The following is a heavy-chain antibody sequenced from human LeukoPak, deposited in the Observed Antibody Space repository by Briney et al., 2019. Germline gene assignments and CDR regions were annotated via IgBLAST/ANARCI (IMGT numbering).Heavy chain of an antibody. V-gene: IGHV4-34*01. CDR1: GGSFSGYY. J-gene: IGHJ6*02. CDR2: IYYSGST. D-gene: IGHD6-19*01. CDR3: ASIAVACSHYYYYYGMDV. Sequence: SETLSLTCAVYGGSFSGYYWSWIRQPPGKGLEWIGSIYYSGSTYYNPSLKSRVTISVDTSKTQFSLKLSSVTAADTAVYYCASIAVACSHYYYYYGMDVWGQGTTVTVSS.